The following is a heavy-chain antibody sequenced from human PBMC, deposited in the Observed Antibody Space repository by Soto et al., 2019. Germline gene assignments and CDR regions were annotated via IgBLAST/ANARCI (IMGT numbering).Heavy chain of an antibody. Sequence: HVTLKESGPVLVKPTETLTLTCTVSGFSLSNGKVGVRWIRQPPGKALEWLAHIFSNDEKSYRTSLKRRLTISEDTSKSQVVLTMTNVDPVDTATYYCARILFGRSVAGGYFYMDVWGKGTTVTVSS. D-gene: IGHD6-19*01. CDR1: GFSLSNGKVG. V-gene: IGHV2-26*01. J-gene: IGHJ6*03. CDR3: ARILFGRSVAGGYFYMDV. CDR2: IFSNDEK.